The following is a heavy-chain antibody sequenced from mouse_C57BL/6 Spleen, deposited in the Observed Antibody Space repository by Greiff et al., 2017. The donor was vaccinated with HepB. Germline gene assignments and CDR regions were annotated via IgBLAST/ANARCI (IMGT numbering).Heavy chain of an antibody. CDR1: GFTFSSYA. J-gene: IGHJ3*01. CDR3: ARGGYGSSYGGFAY. Sequence: DVKLQESGGGLVKPGGSLKLSCAASGFTFSSYAMSWVRQTPEKRLEWVATISDGGSYTYYPDNVKGRFTISRDNAKNNLYLQMSHLKSEDTAMYYCARGGYGSSYGGFAYWGQGTLVTVSA. D-gene: IGHD1-1*01. CDR2: ISDGGSYT. V-gene: IGHV5-4*03.